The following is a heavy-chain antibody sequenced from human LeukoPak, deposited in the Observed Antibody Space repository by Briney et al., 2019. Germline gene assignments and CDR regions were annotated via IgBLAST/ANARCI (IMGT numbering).Heavy chain of an antibody. J-gene: IGHJ4*02. V-gene: IGHV3-11*04. CDR3: ARDTRTSSTRPIDC. Sequence: GGSLRLSCAASGFTFSDYYMSWIRQAPGKGLEWVSYISSSGSTIYYADSVKGRFTISRDNAKNSLYLQMNSLRAEDTAVYYCARDTRTSSTRPIDCWGQGTLVTVSS. CDR1: GFTFSDYY. D-gene: IGHD2-2*01. CDR2: ISSSGSTI.